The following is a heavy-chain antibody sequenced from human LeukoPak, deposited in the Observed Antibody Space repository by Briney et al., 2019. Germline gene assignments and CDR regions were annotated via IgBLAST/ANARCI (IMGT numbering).Heavy chain of an antibody. Sequence: PGGSLRLSCAASGFTVSSNCMSWVRQAPGKGLEWVSVIYSGGSTYYADSVKGRSTISRDNSKNTLYLQMNSLRAEDTAVYYCARVGTVVAGFDYWGQGTLVTVSS. J-gene: IGHJ4*02. V-gene: IGHV3-53*01. CDR2: IYSGGST. CDR3: ARVGTVVAGFDY. D-gene: IGHD3-22*01. CDR1: GFTVSSNC.